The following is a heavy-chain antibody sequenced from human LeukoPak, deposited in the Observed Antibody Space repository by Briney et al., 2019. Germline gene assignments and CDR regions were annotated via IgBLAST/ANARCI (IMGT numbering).Heavy chain of an antibody. CDR3: ARGGVGYFDY. D-gene: IGHD1-26*01. J-gene: IGHJ4*02. Sequence: SETLSLTCAVYGGSLSGYYWSWIRQPPGKGLEWIGEINHSGSTNYNPSLKSRVTISVDTSKNQFSLKLSSVTAADTAVYYCARGGVGYFDYWGQGTLVTVSS. CDR1: GGSLSGYY. V-gene: IGHV4-34*01. CDR2: INHSGST.